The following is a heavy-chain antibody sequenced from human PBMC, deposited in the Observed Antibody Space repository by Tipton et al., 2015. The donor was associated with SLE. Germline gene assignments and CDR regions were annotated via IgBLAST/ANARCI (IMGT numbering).Heavy chain of an antibody. CDR3: VRERKYVVRFRELVAPDL. D-gene: IGHD1-26*01. CDR1: GGSFNDYY. V-gene: IGHV4-34*01. J-gene: IGHJ3*01. Sequence: TLSLTCAVYGGSFNDYYWSWIRQPPGKGLEWTGSVYYSGSTYYNPSLESRVTMSVDTSKNQFSLKLSSVTAADTAMYYCVRERKYVVRFRELVAPDLWGQGTAITVSS. CDR2: VYYSGST.